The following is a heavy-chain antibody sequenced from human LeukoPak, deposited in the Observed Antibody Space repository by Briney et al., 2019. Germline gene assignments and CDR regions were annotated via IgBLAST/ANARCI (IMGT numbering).Heavy chain of an antibody. CDR2: ISGSGGST. J-gene: IGHJ4*02. CDR1: GFTFSSYA. D-gene: IGHD3-10*01. Sequence: PGGSLRLSCAASGFTFSSYAMSWVRQAPGKGLEWVSAISGSGGSTYYADSVKGRFTISRDNSKNTLYLQMNSLRAEDAAVYYCAKERGYYGSGSWLDYWGQGTLVTVSS. V-gene: IGHV3-23*01. CDR3: AKERGYYGSGSWLDY.